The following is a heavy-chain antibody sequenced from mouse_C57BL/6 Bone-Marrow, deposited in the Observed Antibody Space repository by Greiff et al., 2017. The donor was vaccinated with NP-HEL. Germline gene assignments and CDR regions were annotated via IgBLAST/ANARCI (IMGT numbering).Heavy chain of an antibody. CDR2: ISYSGST. V-gene: IGHV3-8*01. CDR1: GYSITSDY. D-gene: IGHD1-1*01. J-gene: IGHJ4*01. Sequence: EVKVVESGPGLAKPSQTLSLTCSVTGYSITSDYWNWIRKFPGNKLEYMGYISYSGSTYYNPSLKSRISITRDTSKNQYYLQLNSVTTEDTATYYCARGSYSGYYAMDYWGQGTSVTVSS. CDR3: ARGSYSGYYAMDY.